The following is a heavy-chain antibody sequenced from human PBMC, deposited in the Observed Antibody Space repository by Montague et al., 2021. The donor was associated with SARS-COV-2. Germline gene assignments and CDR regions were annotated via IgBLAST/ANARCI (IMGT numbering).Heavy chain of an antibody. D-gene: IGHD6-13*01. CDR3: GAGLFYFDY. V-gene: IGHV3-49*03. CDR1: GFTFGDYA. Sequence: SLRLSCAGSGFTFGDYAISWIRQTPGKGLEWVGFIRSKAYGGTKQYAASAEGKFTISRDDSKSIAYLQINSLKSDDTDLYYAGAGLFYFDYWGQGALVTVS. CDR2: IRSKAYGGTK. J-gene: IGHJ4*02.